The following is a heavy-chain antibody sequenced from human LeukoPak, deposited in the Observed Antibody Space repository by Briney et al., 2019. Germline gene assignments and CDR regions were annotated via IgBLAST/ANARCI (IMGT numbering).Heavy chain of an antibody. J-gene: IGHJ4*02. CDR1: GFTFSSYA. D-gene: IGHD2-2*01. CDR3: AKDIQYHGWCPDY. CDR2: ISGSGGST. V-gene: IGHV3-23*01. Sequence: PGGSLRLSCAASGFTFSSYAMSWVRQAPGKGLEWVSAISGSGGSTYYADSVKGRFTISRDNSKNTLYLQMNSPRAEDTAVYYCAKDIQYHGWCPDYWGQGTLVTVSS.